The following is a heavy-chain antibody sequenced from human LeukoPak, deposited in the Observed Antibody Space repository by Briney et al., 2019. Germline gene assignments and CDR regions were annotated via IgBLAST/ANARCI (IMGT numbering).Heavy chain of an antibody. J-gene: IGHJ4*02. V-gene: IGHV3-15*01. CDR2: IKRKSDGGTT. D-gene: IGHD6-13*01. CDR1: GLTFSNAW. CDR3: TRARYSSSWYGVSHFFYFDY. Sequence: GGSLRLSCAASGLTFSNAWMSWVRQAPGKGLEWVGRIKRKSDGGTTEYAASVKGRFTISRDDSKSIAYLQMNSLKTEDTAVYYCTRARYSSSWYGVSHFFYFDYWGQGTLVTVSS.